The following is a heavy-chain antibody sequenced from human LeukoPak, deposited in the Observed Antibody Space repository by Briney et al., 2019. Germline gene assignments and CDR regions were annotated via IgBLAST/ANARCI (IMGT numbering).Heavy chain of an antibody. CDR1: GYTFTDYF. J-gene: IGHJ4*02. CDR2: MNPNSGNT. D-gene: IGHD3-10*01. Sequence: ASVTVSCKASGYTFTDYFIHWVRQAPGQGLEWMGWMNPNSGNTGYAQKFQGRVTMTRNTSISTAYMELSSLRSEDTAVYYCARGRKVRGVTIGFDYWGQGTLATVSS. CDR3: ARGRKVRGVTIGFDY. V-gene: IGHV1-8*02.